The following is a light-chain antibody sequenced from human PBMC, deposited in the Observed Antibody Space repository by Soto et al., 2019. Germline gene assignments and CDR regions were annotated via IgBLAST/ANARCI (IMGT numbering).Light chain of an antibody. CDR1: QSVRNNY. J-gene: IGKJ1*01. V-gene: IGKV3-20*01. Sequence: EIVLTQSPGTLSLSPGERATLSCRASQSVRNNYLAWYQQKPGQAPRLLIYAASGRATGIPDRFSGGGSGKDFTLAISSLEPEYFAVYHCQQYGSSPWTFGQGTKLEIK. CDR3: QQYGSSPWT. CDR2: AAS.